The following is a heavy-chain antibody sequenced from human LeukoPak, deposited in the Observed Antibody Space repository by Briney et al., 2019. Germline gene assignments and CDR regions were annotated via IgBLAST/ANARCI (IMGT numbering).Heavy chain of an antibody. D-gene: IGHD3-10*01. CDR3: ARLGHASGPSYYYYYMDV. CDR2: IYYSGNT. Sequence: SETLSLTCTVSGVSISSSNSYWGWIRQPPGKGLEWIGSIYYSGNTYYNASLKSQVSISIDTSKNQFSLRLTSVTAADTAVYYCARLGHASGPSYYYYYMDVWGKGTTVTISS. CDR1: GVSISSSNSY. V-gene: IGHV4-39*01. J-gene: IGHJ6*03.